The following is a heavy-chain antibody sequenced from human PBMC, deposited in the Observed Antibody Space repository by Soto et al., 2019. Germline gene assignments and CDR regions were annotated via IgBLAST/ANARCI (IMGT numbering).Heavy chain of an antibody. CDR3: ARSYYYGSGSYLDWFDP. Sequence: SETLSLTCAVYGGSFSGYYWSWIRPPPGKGLEWIGEINHSGSTNYNPSLKSRVTISVDTSKNQFSLKLSSVAAADTAVYYCARSYYYGSGSYLDWFDPWGQGTLVTVSS. CDR1: GGSFSGYY. D-gene: IGHD3-10*01. CDR2: INHSGST. V-gene: IGHV4-34*01. J-gene: IGHJ5*02.